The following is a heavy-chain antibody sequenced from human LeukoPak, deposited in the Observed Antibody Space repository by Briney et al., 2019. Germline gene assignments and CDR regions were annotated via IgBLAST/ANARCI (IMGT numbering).Heavy chain of an antibody. Sequence: GGSLRLSCAASGFTFSSYRMNWVRQVPGKGLEWVSYISSSSSTISYADSVKGRFTISRDNAKNSLYLQMNSLRDEDTAVYYCARNLRYVFDIWGQGTMVTVSS. CDR1: GFTFSSYR. CDR2: ISSSSSTI. V-gene: IGHV3-48*02. D-gene: IGHD4-17*01. CDR3: ARNLRYVFDI. J-gene: IGHJ3*02.